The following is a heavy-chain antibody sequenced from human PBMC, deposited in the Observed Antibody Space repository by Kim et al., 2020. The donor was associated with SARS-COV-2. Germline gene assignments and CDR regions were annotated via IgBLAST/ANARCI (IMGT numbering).Heavy chain of an antibody. D-gene: IGHD1-26*01. CDR3: ARPNRWEPVLYAMDV. J-gene: IGHJ6*02. Sequence: DSVKGRFTISRDNAKNALYLQMNSLRADDTAVYYCARPNRWEPVLYAMDVWGQGTTVTVS. V-gene: IGHV3-11*03.